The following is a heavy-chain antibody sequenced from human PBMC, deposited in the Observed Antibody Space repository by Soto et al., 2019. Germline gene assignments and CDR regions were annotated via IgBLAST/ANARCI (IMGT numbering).Heavy chain of an antibody. CDR3: AKDRRITIFGVVIIQGTFDY. V-gene: IGHV3-23*01. CDR1: GFTFSSYA. Sequence: GGSLRLSCAASGFTFSSYAMSWVRQAPGKGLEWVSAISGSGGSTYYADSVKGRFTISRDNSKNTLYLQMNSLRAEDTAVYYCAKDRRITIFGVVIIQGTFDYWGQGTLVTVSS. D-gene: IGHD3-3*01. CDR2: ISGSGGST. J-gene: IGHJ4*02.